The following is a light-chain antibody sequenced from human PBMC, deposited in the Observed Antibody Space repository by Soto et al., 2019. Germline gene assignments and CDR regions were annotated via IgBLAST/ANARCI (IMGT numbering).Light chain of an antibody. V-gene: IGLV2-14*01. J-gene: IGLJ2*01. CDR1: SNDVGGHNY. CDR3: SSYASSSTLV. Sequence: QSALTQPASVSGSPGQSITISCTGTSNDVGGHNYVSWYQQHPGKAPKLMIYDVSNRPSGVSNRFSGSKSGNTASLTISGLQAEDEADYYCSSYASSSTLVFGGGTKVTVL. CDR2: DVS.